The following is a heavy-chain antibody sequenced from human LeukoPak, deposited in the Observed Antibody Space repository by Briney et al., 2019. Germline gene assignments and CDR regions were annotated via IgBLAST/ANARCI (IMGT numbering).Heavy chain of an antibody. J-gene: IGHJ4*02. V-gene: IGHV3-11*04. Sequence: KPGESLRLSCAASGFTFSDYYMSWIRQAPGKGLEWVSYISSSGSTIYYADSVKGRFTISRDNAKNSLYLQMNSLRAEDTAVYYCARRATTERGHSYGLDFWGQGTLVTVSS. CDR1: GFTFSDYY. CDR2: ISSSGSTI. CDR3: ARRATTERGHSYGLDF. D-gene: IGHD5-18*01.